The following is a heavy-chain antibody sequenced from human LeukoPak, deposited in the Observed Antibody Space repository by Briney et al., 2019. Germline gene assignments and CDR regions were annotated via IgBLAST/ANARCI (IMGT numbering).Heavy chain of an antibody. CDR3: ARQKGYCSGGSCYHWFDP. D-gene: IGHD2-15*01. CDR1: GYSFTSYW. V-gene: IGHV5-51*01. CDR2: IYPGDSDT. J-gene: IGHJ5*02. Sequence: GESLKISCKGSGYSFTSYWIGWVRQMPGKGLEWMWIIYPGDSDTRYSPSFQGQVTISADKSISTAYLQWSSLKASDTAMYYCARQKGYCSGGSCYHWFDPWGQGTLVTVSS.